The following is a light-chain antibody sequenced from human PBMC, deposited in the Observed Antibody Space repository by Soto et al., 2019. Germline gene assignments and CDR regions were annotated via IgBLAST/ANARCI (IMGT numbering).Light chain of an antibody. V-gene: IGLV1-40*01. CDR3: QAYDSSLTASV. J-gene: IGLJ3*02. CDR2: GNR. Sequence: QSVLTQPPSVSGAPGQRVTISCTGNNSNLGAGYDVPWYQQLPGAAPKLVIFGNRNRPSGVPERFSGSKSGTSASLAITGLQAADEADYYCQAYDSSLTASVFGGGTKLTVL. CDR1: NSNLGAGYD.